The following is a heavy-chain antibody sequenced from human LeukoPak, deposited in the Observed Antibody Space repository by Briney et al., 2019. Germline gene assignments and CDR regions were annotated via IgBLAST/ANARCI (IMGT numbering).Heavy chain of an antibody. CDR3: ARDFRYYYGSGSYYYYYYYGMDV. J-gene: IGHJ6*02. D-gene: IGHD3-10*01. V-gene: IGHV3-74*01. Sequence: PGRSLRLSCAASGFTFDDYAMHWVRQAPGKGLVWVSRINSDGSSTSYADSVKGRFTISRDNAKNSLYLQMNSLRAEDTAVYYCARDFRYYYGSGSYYYYYYYGMDVWGQGTTVTVSS. CDR2: INSDGSST. CDR1: GFTFDDYA.